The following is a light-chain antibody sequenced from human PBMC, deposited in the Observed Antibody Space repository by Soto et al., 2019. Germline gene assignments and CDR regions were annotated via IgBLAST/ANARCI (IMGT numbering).Light chain of an antibody. J-gene: IGLJ2*01. V-gene: IGLV7-43*01. CDR2: STS. CDR1: TGAVTSGYY. CDR3: LLYYGGQLGV. Sequence: QAVVTQEPSPTVSPGGTVTLTCASSTGAVTSGYYPTWFQQKPGQAPRALIYSTSNQYSWTPARFSGSLLGGKAALTLSGVQPEDEADYYCLLYYGGQLGVFGGGTKVTVL.